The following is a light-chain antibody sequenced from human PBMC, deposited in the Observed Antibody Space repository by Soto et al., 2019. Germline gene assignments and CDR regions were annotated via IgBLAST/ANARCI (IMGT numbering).Light chain of an antibody. J-gene: IGLJ1*01. CDR2: DVS. CDR1: SSDIGGYNY. Sequence: QSALTQPASVSGSHGQSITISCTGTSSDIGGYNYVSWYQQLPGKVPKLIIYDVSNRPSGVSDRFSGFKSGNAASLTISGLQAEDEADYYCSSYTSTSTLYVFGTGTKLTVL. CDR3: SSYTSTSTLYV. V-gene: IGLV2-14*03.